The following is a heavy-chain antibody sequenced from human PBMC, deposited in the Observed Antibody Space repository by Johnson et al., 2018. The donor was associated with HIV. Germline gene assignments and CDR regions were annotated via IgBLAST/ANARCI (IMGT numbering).Heavy chain of an antibody. V-gene: IGHV3-30*04. D-gene: IGHD6-13*01. CDR2: IWYDGSNK. J-gene: IGHJ3*02. CDR1: GFTFSSYA. CDR3: ARDGVYSSPHDAFDI. Sequence: QVQLVESGGGVVQPGRSLRLSCAASGFTFSSYAMHWVRQAPGKGLEWVAVIWYDGSNKYYADSVKGRFTISRDNSKNTLYLQMNSLRAEDTAVYYCARDGVYSSPHDAFDIWGQGTTVTVSS.